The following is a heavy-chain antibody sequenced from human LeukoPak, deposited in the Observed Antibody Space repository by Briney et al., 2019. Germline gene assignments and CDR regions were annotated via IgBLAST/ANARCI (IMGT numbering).Heavy chain of an antibody. D-gene: IGHD6-6*01. CDR2: IYYSGST. J-gene: IGHJ6*02. CDR3: ARTLIRQISLYYYYYYGMDV. Sequence: SETLSLTCFVSGDSISSSFFSWGWIRQPPGKGLEWIGTIYYSGSTYYSPSLKSRVTISVDTSKNQFSLKLSSVTAADTAVYYCARTLIRQISLYYYYYYGMDVWGQGTTVTVSS. CDR1: GDSISSSFFS. V-gene: IGHV4-39*07.